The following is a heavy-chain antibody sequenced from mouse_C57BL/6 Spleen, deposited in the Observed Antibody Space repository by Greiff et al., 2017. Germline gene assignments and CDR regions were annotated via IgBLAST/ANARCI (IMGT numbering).Heavy chain of an antibody. CDR1: GFTFSSYA. Sequence: DVHLVESGGGLVKPGGSLKLSCAASGFTFSSYAMSWVRQTPEKRLEWVATISDGGSYTYYPDNVKGRFTIARDNAKNNLYLQMSHLKSEDTAMYYCARDDYYGSSYFAYWGHGTLVTVSA. D-gene: IGHD1-1*01. CDR3: ARDDYYGSSYFAY. V-gene: IGHV5-4*01. CDR2: ISDGGSYT. J-gene: IGHJ3*01.